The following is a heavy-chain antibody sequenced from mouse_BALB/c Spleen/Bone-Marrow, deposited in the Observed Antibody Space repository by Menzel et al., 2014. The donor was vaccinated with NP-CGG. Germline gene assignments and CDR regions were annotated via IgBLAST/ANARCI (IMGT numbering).Heavy chain of an antibody. CDR1: GYTFTSYY. V-gene: IGHV1S56*01. J-gene: IGHJ2*01. CDR2: IYPGDGST. Sequence: VQLQQSGPELVKPGASVMMSCKASGYTFTSYYIHWVKQRPGQGLEWIGWIYPGDGSTKYNEKFKGKTTLTADKSSSTAYMLLSSLTSEDSAIYFCARGELPYYFDYWGQGTTLTVSS. CDR3: ARGELPYYFDY.